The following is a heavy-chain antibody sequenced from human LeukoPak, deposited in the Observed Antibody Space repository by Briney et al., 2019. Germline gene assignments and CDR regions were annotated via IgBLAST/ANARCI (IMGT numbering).Heavy chain of an antibody. D-gene: IGHD6-19*01. V-gene: IGHV3-9*03. CDR3: ARRSGNGWYYFDS. CDR2: ISWNSGSI. Sequence: GGSLRLSCAASGFIFDDYAMHWVRQAPGKGLEWVSGISWNSGSIVYADSVKGRFTISRDNAKKSLYLQMNRLRADDMAFYYCARRSGNGWYYFDSWGQGTLVTVSS. CDR1: GFIFDDYA. J-gene: IGHJ4*02.